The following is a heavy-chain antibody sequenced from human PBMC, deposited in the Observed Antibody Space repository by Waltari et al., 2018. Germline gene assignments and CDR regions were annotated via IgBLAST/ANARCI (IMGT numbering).Heavy chain of an antibody. D-gene: IGHD3-10*01. CDR2: IYYSGST. CDR3: ARVRSSHRAQNLFDP. Sequence: QVQLQESGPGLVKPSQTLSLTYTVSGGSISSGGYYWSWIRQHPGKGLEWIGYIYYSGSTYYSPSRKSRVTISVDTSKNQFSLKLSSVTAADTAVYYCARVRSSHRAQNLFDPWGQGTLVTVSS. J-gene: IGHJ5*02. CDR1: GGSISSGGYY. V-gene: IGHV4-31*03.